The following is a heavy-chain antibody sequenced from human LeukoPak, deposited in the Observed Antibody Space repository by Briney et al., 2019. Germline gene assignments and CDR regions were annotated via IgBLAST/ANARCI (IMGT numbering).Heavy chain of an antibody. V-gene: IGHV4-34*01. CDR2: INHSGST. J-gene: IGHJ4*02. Sequence: SETLSLTCAVYDGSFSGYYWSWIRQPPGKGLEWIGEINHSGSTNYNPSLKSRVTISVDTSKNQFSLKLSTVTAADTAVYYCASRSESSGWYRDYWGQGTLVTVSS. CDR1: DGSFSGYY. D-gene: IGHD6-19*01. CDR3: ASRSESSGWYRDY.